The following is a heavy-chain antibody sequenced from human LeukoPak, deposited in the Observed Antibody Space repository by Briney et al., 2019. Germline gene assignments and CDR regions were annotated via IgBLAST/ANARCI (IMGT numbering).Heavy chain of an antibody. V-gene: IGHV1-69*01. CDR1: GGTFSSYA. CDR3: ARGGGEYSREYFDY. D-gene: IGHD6-6*01. Sequence: SVKVSCKASGGTFSSYAISWVRQAPGQGLEWMGGIIPIFGTANYAQKFQGRVTITADESTSTAYMELSSLRSEDTAVYCCARGGGEYSREYFDYWGQGTLVTVSS. J-gene: IGHJ4*02. CDR2: IIPIFGTA.